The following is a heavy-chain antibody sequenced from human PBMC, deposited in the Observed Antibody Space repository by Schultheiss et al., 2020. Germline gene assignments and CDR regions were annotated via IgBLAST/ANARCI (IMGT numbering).Heavy chain of an antibody. CDR2: IYHSGST. V-gene: IGHV4-4*02. J-gene: IGHJ3*02. CDR1: GGSISSSNW. CDR3: AKVLHVIGGSGWYGDDAFDI. Sequence: SETLSLTCAVSGGSISSSNWWSWVRQPPGKGLEWIGEIYHSGSTNYNPSLKSRVTISVDKSKNQFSLKLSSVTAADTAVYYCAKVLHVIGGSGWYGDDAFDIWGQGTRVT. D-gene: IGHD6-19*01.